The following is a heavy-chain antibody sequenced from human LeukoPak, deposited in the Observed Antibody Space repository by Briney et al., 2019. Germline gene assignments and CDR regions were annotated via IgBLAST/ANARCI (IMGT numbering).Heavy chain of an antibody. CDR2: IKQDGSEK. Sequence: SGGSLRLSCAASGFTFSSYWMSWVRQAPGKGLEWVANIKQDGSEKYYVDSVKGRFTISRDNAKNSLYLQMNNLRAEDTAVHYCARDAAAGNGEPFDYWGQGTLVTVSS. CDR1: GFTFSSYW. J-gene: IGHJ4*02. V-gene: IGHV3-7*03. CDR3: ARDAAAGNGEPFDY. D-gene: IGHD6-13*01.